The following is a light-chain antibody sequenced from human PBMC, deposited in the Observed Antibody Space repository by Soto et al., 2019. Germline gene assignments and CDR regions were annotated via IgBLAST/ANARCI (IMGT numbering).Light chain of an antibody. V-gene: IGLV1-40*01. CDR2: GNS. J-gene: IGLJ2*01. CDR3: QSYDSSRSGIV. Sequence: QSVLTQPPSVSWAPGQRVTISCTGTSSNIGAGYDVHWYQQLPGTAPKLLIYGNSNRPSGVPDRFSGSKSGTSASLAITGLQAEDEADYYCQSYDSSRSGIVFGGGTKLTVL. CDR1: SSNIGAGYD.